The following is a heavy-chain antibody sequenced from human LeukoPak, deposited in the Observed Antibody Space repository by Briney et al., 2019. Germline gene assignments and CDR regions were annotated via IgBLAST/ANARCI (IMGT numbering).Heavy chain of an antibody. J-gene: IGHJ4*02. CDR1: GGSISNHY. V-gene: IGHV4-59*11. D-gene: IGHD2-8*02. CDR2: IYYSGST. Sequence: SETLSLTCTVSGGSISNHYWTWIRQPPGKGLELIGYIYYSGSTNYNPSLKSRVTISVDTSKNQFSLKLTSVTAADTAVYYCARVFSGLDYWGQGTLVTVSS. CDR3: ARVFSGLDY.